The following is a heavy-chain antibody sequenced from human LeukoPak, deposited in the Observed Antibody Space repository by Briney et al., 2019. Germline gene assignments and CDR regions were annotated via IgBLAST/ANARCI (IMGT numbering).Heavy chain of an antibody. CDR2: IRSKTNGGTT. Sequence: RSLSPSSTASGFTFGDLAISWVRQAPGKGLEWVGFIRSKTNGGTTEYAASVKGRFTISRDDSKSLAYLQMSCVETEDTAVYYCARGPMYLLLYYGMDVWGQGTTVTVSS. J-gene: IGHJ6*02. D-gene: IGHD2-21*01. CDR3: ARGPMYLLLYYGMDV. CDR1: GFTFGDLA. V-gene: IGHV3-49*04.